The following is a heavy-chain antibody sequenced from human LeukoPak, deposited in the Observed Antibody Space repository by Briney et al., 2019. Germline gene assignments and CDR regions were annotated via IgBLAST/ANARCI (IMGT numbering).Heavy chain of an antibody. Sequence: SETLSLTCTVSGGSVSSGSYYWSWIRQPPGEGLEWIGYIYYSGSTNYNPSLKSRVTISVDTSKNQFSLKLSSVTAADTAVYYCARDETYYYDSSGYLTIRAFDIWGQGTMVTVSS. CDR3: ARDETYYYDSSGYLTIRAFDI. CDR2: IYYSGST. V-gene: IGHV4-61*01. J-gene: IGHJ3*02. CDR1: GGSVSSGSYY. D-gene: IGHD3-22*01.